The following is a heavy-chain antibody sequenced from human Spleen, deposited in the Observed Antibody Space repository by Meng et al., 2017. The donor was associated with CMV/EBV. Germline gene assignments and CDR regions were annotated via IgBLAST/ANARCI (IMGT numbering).Heavy chain of an antibody. V-gene: IGHV1-69*05. J-gene: IGHJ6*02. Sequence: SSVKVSCKASGGTFSSYANSWVRQAPGQGLEWMGGIIPIFGTANYAQKFQGRVTITTDESTSTAYMELSSLRSEDTAVYYCARGRLEGIAVAGTRNNYYYYGMDVWGQGTTVTVSS. CDR3: ARGRLEGIAVAGTRNNYYYYGMDV. CDR1: GGTFSSYA. D-gene: IGHD6-19*01. CDR2: IIPIFGTA.